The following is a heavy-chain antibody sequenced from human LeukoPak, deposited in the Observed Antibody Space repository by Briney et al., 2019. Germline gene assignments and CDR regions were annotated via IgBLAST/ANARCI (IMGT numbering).Heavy chain of an antibody. CDR2: INHSGST. Sequence: SETLSLTCAVYGGSFSGYYWGWIRQPPGKGLEWIGKINHSGSTNYNPSLKSRVTISVDTSKNQFSLKLSSVTAADTAVYYCARGRSRRYYYDSSGYYYPPDYWGQGTLVTVSS. CDR3: ARGRSRRYYYDSSGYYYPPDY. J-gene: IGHJ4*02. V-gene: IGHV4-34*01. D-gene: IGHD3-22*01. CDR1: GGSFSGYY.